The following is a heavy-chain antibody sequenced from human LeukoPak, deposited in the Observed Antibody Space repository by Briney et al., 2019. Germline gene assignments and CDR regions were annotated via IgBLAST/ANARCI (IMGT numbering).Heavy chain of an antibody. V-gene: IGHV4-39*07. CDR3: ARGAAGRTIVNWFDP. D-gene: IGHD6-13*01. CDR1: GGSISSSSCY. CDR2: IYYSGST. J-gene: IGHJ5*02. Sequence: SETLSLTCTVSGGSISSSSCYWGWIRQPPGKGLEWIGSIYYSGSTYYNPSLKSRVTISVDTSKNQFSLKLSSVTAADTAVYYCARGAAGRTIVNWFDPWGQGTLVTVSS.